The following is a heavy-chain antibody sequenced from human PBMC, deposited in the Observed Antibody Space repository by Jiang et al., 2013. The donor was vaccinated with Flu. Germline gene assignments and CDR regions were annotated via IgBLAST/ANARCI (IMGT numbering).Heavy chain of an antibody. V-gene: IGHV4-59*01. CDR2: IYYSGST. CDR1: GGSISSYY. J-gene: IGHJ4*02. D-gene: IGHD6-19*01. CDR3: ARARIAVAGKGPGWYFDY. Sequence: LLKPSETLSLTCTVSGGSISSYYWSWIRQPPGKGLEWIGYIYYSGSTNYNPSLKSRVTISVDTSKNQFSLKLSSVTAADTAVYYCARARIAVAGKGPGWYFDYWGQGTLVTVSS.